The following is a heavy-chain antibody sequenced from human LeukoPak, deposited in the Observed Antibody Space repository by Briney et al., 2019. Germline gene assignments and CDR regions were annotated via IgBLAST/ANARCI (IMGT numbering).Heavy chain of an antibody. Sequence: SVTVSCTASGYTFIAHYIHWIRQAPGQGLEWMGGIIPIFGTANYAQKFQGRVTITADESTSTAYMELSSLRSEDTAVYYCARDRAPYYDFWSGSQVDWFDPWGQGTLVTVSS. D-gene: IGHD3-3*01. CDR1: GYTFIAHY. V-gene: IGHV1-69*13. J-gene: IGHJ5*02. CDR2: IIPIFGTA. CDR3: ARDRAPYYDFWSGSQVDWFDP.